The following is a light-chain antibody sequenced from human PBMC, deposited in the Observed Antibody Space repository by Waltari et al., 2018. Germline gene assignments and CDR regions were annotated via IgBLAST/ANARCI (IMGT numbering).Light chain of an antibody. CDR3: SSFTSSSTWV. V-gene: IGLV2-14*03. CDR2: DVS. Sequence: QSALTQPASVSGSPGQSITISCTGTSSDVGGYNYVSWDQHHPGKAPKLMIYDVSNRPSGVSNRFARSKSGNTASLTISGLQAEDEADYYCSSFTSSSTWVFGGGTKLTVL. CDR1: SSDVGGYNY. J-gene: IGLJ3*02.